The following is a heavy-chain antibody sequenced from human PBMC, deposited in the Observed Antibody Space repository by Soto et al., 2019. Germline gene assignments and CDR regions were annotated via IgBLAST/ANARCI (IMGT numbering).Heavy chain of an antibody. CDR2: IYYSGST. CDR1: GGSISSGGCY. CDR3: ARDTYNSDSGGYYQYYFDY. V-gene: IGHV4-31*03. J-gene: IGHJ4*02. Sequence: SETLSLTCTVSGGSISSGGCYWSWIRQYPGRGLEWIGHIYYSGSTYYNPSPKSRLTISLDTSKNQFSLKLTSVTAADTAVYYCARDTYNSDSGGYYQYYFDYWGQGTLVTVSS. D-gene: IGHD3-22*01.